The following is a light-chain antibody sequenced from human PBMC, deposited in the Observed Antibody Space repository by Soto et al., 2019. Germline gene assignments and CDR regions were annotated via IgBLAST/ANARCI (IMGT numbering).Light chain of an antibody. CDR2: DVS. J-gene: IGLJ1*01. CDR3: SSYTSSSTLYV. V-gene: IGLV2-14*01. CDR1: SSDVGGYNY. Sequence: QSALTQPASVSGSPGQSITISCTGTSSDVGGYNYVSWYQQRPGKAPKLMIYDVSNRPSGVSNRFSGSKSGNTASLTISGLQAEDEADYYGSSYTSSSTLYVFGTGTKLTVL.